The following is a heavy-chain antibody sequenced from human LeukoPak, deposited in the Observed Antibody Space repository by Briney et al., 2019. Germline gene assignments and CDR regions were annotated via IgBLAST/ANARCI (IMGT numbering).Heavy chain of an antibody. J-gene: IGHJ4*02. Sequence: ASVKVSCKASGGTFSSYAISWVRQAPGQGLEWMGGIIPIFGTANYAQKFQGRVTITADESTSTAYMELSSLRSEDTAVYYCARVGYTDYYDSSGYYDYWGQGTLVTVSS. CDR3: ARVGYTDYYDSSGYYDY. V-gene: IGHV1-69*13. D-gene: IGHD3-22*01. CDR2: IIPIFGTA. CDR1: GGTFSSYA.